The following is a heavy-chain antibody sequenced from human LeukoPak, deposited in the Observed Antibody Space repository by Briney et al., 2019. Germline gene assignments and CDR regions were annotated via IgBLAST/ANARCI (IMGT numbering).Heavy chain of an antibody. V-gene: IGHV4-39*07. CDR1: GGSISSSSYY. CDR3: ARNTYIVATTFDY. Sequence: SETLSLTCTVSGGSISSSSYYWGWIRQPPGKGLEWIGSIYYSGSTYYNPSLKSRVTISVDTSKNQFSLKLSSVTAADTAVYYCARNTYIVATTFDYWGQGTLVTVSS. CDR2: IYYSGST. D-gene: IGHD5-12*01. J-gene: IGHJ4*02.